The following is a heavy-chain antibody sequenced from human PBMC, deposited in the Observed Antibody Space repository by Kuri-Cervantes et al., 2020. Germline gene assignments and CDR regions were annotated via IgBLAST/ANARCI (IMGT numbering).Heavy chain of an antibody. V-gene: IGHV3-23*01. Sequence: ESLKISCAASGFTFSSYAMSWVRQAPGKGLEWVSGISGSGISTYYADSVKGRFTISRDNSKNTLYLQMNSLRAEDTAVYYCAKAPGRAAAGNNWFDPWGQGTLVTVSS. D-gene: IGHD6-13*01. CDR1: GFTFSSYA. CDR3: AKAPGRAAAGNNWFDP. CDR2: ISGSGIST. J-gene: IGHJ5*02.